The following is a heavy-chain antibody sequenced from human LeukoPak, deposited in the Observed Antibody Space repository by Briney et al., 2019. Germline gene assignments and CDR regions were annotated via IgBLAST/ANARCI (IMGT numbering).Heavy chain of an antibody. CDR2: IIPIFGTA. V-gene: IGHV1-69*13. Sequence: SVKVSCKASGGTFSSYAISWVRQAPGQGLEWTGGIIPIFGTANYAQKFQGRVTITADESTSTAYMELSSLRSEDTAVYYCAINGGAYYGMDVWGQGTTVTVSS. CDR3: AINGGAYYGMDV. CDR1: GGTFSSYA. D-gene: IGHD2-8*01. J-gene: IGHJ6*02.